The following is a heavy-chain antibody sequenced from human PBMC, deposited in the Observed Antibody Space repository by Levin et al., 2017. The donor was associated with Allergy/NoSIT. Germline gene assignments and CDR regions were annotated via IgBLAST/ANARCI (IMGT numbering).Heavy chain of an antibody. CDR3: WTWRYSSVTFTFDL. J-gene: IGHJ3*01. CDR2: INPNSGAT. CDR1: GYTFTGYY. V-gene: IGHV1-2*02. D-gene: IGHD6-25*01. Sequence: GESLKISCKASGYTFTGYYMHWVRQAPGQGLEWMGWINPNSGATNYAQKFQGRITMTRDAPISTAYMQLSWLRSDDTAVYYCWTWRYSSVTFTFDLWGQGTMVTVSS.